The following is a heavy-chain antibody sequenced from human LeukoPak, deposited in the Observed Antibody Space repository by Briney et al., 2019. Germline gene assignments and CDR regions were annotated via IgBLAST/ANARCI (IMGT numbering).Heavy chain of an antibody. CDR3: STVGSGATVLDSYDY. V-gene: IGHV3-21*06. CDR2: IASGGGHP. J-gene: IGHJ4*02. CDR1: GFMFDDYG. D-gene: IGHD3/OR15-3a*01. Sequence: GGSLRLSCAASGFMFDDYGMSWVRQAPGKGLEWVSIIASGGGHPYYGDSVKGRFTISRDNARNLLYLEMSSLRVDDTAVYYCSTVGSGATVLDSYDYWGQGTLVTVYS.